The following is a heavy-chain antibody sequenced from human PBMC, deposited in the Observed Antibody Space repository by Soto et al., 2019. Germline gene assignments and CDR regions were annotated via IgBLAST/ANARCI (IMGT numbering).Heavy chain of an antibody. Sequence: EVQLVESGGGLVQPGGSLRLSCAASGFIFTDHYMDWVRQAPGKGLEWVARARNKVNGYTTAYAASVEGRFTISRDDSRNSLFLQMSSLKTEDTAVYFCARLMGTSFDLWGQGTLVTVSS. CDR1: GFIFTDHY. D-gene: IGHD2-8*01. CDR3: ARLMGTSFDL. CDR2: ARNKVNGYTT. J-gene: IGHJ5*02. V-gene: IGHV3-72*01.